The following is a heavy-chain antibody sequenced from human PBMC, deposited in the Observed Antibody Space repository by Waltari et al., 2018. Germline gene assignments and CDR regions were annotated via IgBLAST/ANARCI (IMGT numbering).Heavy chain of an antibody. CDR3: ARDGEVPFDY. CDR2: ISSSSSTI. V-gene: IGHV3-48*01. J-gene: IGHJ4*02. CDR1: GFSFSSYG. D-gene: IGHD3-16*01. Sequence: EVQLVESGGGLVQPGGSLRLSCAASGFSFSSYGMNGVRQGPGKGLEWVSYISSSSSTIYYADSVKGRFTISRDNAKNSLYLQMNSLRAEDTAVYYCARDGEVPFDYWGQGTLVTVSS.